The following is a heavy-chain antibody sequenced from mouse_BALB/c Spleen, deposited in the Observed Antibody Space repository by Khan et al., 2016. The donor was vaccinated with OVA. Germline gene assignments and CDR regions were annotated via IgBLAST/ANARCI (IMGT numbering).Heavy chain of an antibody. V-gene: IGHV1S137*01. CDR1: GYTFTDFT. Sequence: QVQLQQSGAELVRPGVSVKISCKGSGYTFTDFTMHWVKQSHAMSLEWIGVISTYYGDADYNQKFKGKATMTVDKSYNTAYMDLARLTSEDSAIYYLGRGGGGDRLLYWGQGTLVTVSA. CDR2: ISTYYGDA. J-gene: IGHJ3*01. CDR3: GRGGGGDRLLY.